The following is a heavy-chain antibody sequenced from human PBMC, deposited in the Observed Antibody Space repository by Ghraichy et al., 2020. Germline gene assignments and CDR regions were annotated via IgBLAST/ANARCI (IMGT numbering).Heavy chain of an antibody. D-gene: IGHD3-10*01. J-gene: IGHJ5*02. CDR2: IYYSGST. V-gene: IGHV4-59*01. CDR1: GGSISSYY. Sequence: SQTLSLTCTVSGGSISSYYWSWIRQPPGKGLEWIGYIYYSGSTNYNPSLKSRVTISVDTSKNQFSLKLSSVTAADTAVYYCARAAPLLGFDPWGQGTLVTVSS. CDR3: ARAAPLLGFDP.